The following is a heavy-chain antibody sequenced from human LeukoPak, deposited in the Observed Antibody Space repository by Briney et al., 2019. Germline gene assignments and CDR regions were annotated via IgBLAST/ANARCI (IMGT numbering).Heavy chain of an antibody. Sequence: GGSLRLSCAASGFTFSSYWMHWVRQAPGKGLVWVSRINSDGSSTSYADSVKGRFTISRDNAKNTLYLQMSSLRAEDTAVYYCAKAPPYYYDSSGYWYYFDYWGQGTLVTVSS. D-gene: IGHD3-22*01. CDR1: GFTFSSYW. CDR3: AKAPPYYYDSSGYWYYFDY. CDR2: INSDGSST. V-gene: IGHV3-74*01. J-gene: IGHJ4*02.